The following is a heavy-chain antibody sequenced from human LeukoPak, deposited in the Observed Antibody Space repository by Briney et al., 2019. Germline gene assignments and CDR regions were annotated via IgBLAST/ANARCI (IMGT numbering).Heavy chain of an antibody. J-gene: IGHJ4*02. V-gene: IGHV4-61*02. D-gene: IGHD5-18*01. Sequence: PSETLSLTCTVSGGSISSGNYYWTWIRQPAGGGLVWIGRIYTRGSTYYNASLKSRVTISVDTSKNQFSLKLTSVTVADTAVYYCASSVDTALVGVYWGQGTLVTVSS. CDR2: IYTRGST. CDR1: GGSISSGNYY. CDR3: ASSVDTALVGVY.